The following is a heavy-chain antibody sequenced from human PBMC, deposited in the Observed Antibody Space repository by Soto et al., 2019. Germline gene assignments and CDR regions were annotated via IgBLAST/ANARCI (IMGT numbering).Heavy chain of an antibody. CDR2: ISTYNGNT. CDR1: GYTFTNYG. J-gene: IGHJ3*02. CDR3: AVGGDDYGDPAAFDI. Sequence: GSSVKVSCKASGYTFTNYGIIWVRQAPGQGLEWMGWISTYNGNTNYVQKLQGRVTMTTDTSTSTAYMELRSLRSDDTAVYYCAVGGDDYGDPAAFDIWGQGTMVTVPS. V-gene: IGHV1-18*01. D-gene: IGHD4-17*01.